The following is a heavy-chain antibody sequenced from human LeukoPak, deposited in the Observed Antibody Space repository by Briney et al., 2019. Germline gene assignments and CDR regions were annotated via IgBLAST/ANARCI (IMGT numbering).Heavy chain of an antibody. CDR1: GGSISSSGYY. D-gene: IGHD3-9*01. J-gene: IGHJ4*02. CDR3: ARDKGHFDVDY. CDR2: IDFRGDT. Sequence: PSETLSLTCTVSGGSISSSGYYWGWIRQPPGKCLEWIGSIDFRGDTYYIPSLMSRLTISADTAKNQFSLKLSSVTAADTAVYYCARDKGHFDVDYWGQGTLVTVSS. V-gene: IGHV4-39*07.